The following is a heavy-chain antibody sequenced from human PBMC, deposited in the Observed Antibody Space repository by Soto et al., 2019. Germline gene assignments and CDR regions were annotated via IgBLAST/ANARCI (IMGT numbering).Heavy chain of an antibody. CDR2: IYYSGST. CDR3: ARRYGSAFDI. CDR1: GGSISSSSYY. J-gene: IGHJ3*02. D-gene: IGHD3-10*01. Sequence: SETLSLTCTVSGGSISSSSYYWGWIRQPPGKGLEWIGYIYYSGSTNYNPSLKSRVTISVDTSKNQFSLKLSSVTAADTAVYYCARRYGSAFDIWGQGTMVTVSS. V-gene: IGHV4-61*05.